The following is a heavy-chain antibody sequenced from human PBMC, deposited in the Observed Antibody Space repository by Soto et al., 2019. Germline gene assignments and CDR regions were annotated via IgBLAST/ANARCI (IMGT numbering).Heavy chain of an antibody. CDR2: IRSKAYGGTT. CDR3: TRDLLGNIVATIKGDYYYYYMDV. CDR1: GFTFGDYA. D-gene: IGHD5-12*01. Sequence: GGSLRLSCTASGFTFGDYAMSWFRQAPGKGLEWVGFIRSKAYGGTTEYAASVKGRFTISRDDSKSIAYLQMNSLKTEDTAVYYCTRDLLGNIVATIKGDYYYYYMDVWGKGTTVTVSS. V-gene: IGHV3-49*03. J-gene: IGHJ6*03.